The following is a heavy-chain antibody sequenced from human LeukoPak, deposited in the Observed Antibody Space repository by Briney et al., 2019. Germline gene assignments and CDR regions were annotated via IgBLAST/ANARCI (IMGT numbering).Heavy chain of an antibody. V-gene: IGHV1-18*01. CDR3: ARGARRAAREPVDY. J-gene: IGHJ4*02. CDR2: ISAYNGNT. CDR1: GYTFTSYG. Sequence: GASVKVSCKASGYTFTSYGISWVRQAPGQGLEWMGWISAYNGNTNYAQKLQGRVTMTTDTSTSTAYMELRSLRSDDAAVYYCARGARRAAREPVDYWGQGTLVTVSS. D-gene: IGHD2-15*01.